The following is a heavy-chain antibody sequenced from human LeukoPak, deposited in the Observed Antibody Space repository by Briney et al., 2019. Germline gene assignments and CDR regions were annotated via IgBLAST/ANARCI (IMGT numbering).Heavy chain of an antibody. CDR1: GFSFSSYG. D-gene: IGHD3-9*01. J-gene: IGHJ6*03. V-gene: IGHV3-33*01. CDR2: IWYDGTNK. Sequence: GGSLRLSCAASGFSFSSYGMHWVRQAPGKGLEWVAVIWYDGTNKYYADSVKGRFTISRDNSKNTLYLQMNSLRAEDTAVYYCTTGGSTIFQSARPPYYYYMDVWGKGTTVTVSS. CDR3: TTGGSTIFQSARPPYYYYMDV.